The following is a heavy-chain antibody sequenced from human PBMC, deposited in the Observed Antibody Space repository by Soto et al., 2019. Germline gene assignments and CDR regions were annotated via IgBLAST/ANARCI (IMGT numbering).Heavy chain of an antibody. V-gene: IGHV4-59*08. Sequence: SETLSLTCTVSGGSISSYYWSWFRQPPGKGLEWIGYIYYSGSTNYSPSLKSRVTISVDTSKNQLSLKLSSVTAADTAVYYCARRYGYYFDYWGQGTLVTVSS. CDR3: ARRYGYYFDY. CDR2: IYYSGST. D-gene: IGHD4-17*01. J-gene: IGHJ4*02. CDR1: GGSISSYY.